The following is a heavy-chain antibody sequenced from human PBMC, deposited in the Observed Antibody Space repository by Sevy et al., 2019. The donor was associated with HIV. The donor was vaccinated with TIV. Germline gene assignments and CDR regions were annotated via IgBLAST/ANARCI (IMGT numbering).Heavy chain of an antibody. J-gene: IGHJ3*02. D-gene: IGHD3-10*01. CDR1: GFTFSDYY. CDR2: ISSSGSTI. CDR3: ARGLWFGELSDAFDI. Sequence: GGSLRLSCAASGFTFSDYYMSWIRQAPGKGLEWVSYISSSGSTIYSADSVKGRFTISRDNAKNSLYLQMNSLRAEDTAVYYCARGLWFGELSDAFDIWGQGTMVTVSS. V-gene: IGHV3-11*01.